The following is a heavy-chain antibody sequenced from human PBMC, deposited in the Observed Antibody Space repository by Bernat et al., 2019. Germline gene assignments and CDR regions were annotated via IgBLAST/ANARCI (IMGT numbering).Heavy chain of an antibody. D-gene: IGHD5-12*01. V-gene: IGHV3-21*01. CDR2: ISSSSSYI. CDR3: ATSGYDYYFDY. CDR1: GFTFSSYS. Sequence: EVQLVESGGGLVKPGGSLRLSCAASGFTFSSYSMNWVRQAPGKGLEWVSSISSSSSYIYYADSAKGRFTISRDNAKNSLYLQMNSLRAEDTAVYYCATSGYDYYFDYWGQGTLVTVSS. J-gene: IGHJ4*02.